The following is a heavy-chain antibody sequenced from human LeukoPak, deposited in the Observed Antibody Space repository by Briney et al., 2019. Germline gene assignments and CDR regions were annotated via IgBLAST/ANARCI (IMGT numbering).Heavy chain of an antibody. CDR1: GGTFSSYA. D-gene: IGHD2-15*01. Sequence: SVKVSCKASGGTFSSYAISWVRQAPGQGLEWMGGIIPIFGTANYAQKFQGRVTITADESTSTAYMELSSLRSEDTAVYYCAREKGREVVAATPGSSYFDYWGQGTLVTVSS. CDR3: AREKGREVVAATPGSSYFDY. V-gene: IGHV1-69*01. J-gene: IGHJ4*02. CDR2: IIPIFGTA.